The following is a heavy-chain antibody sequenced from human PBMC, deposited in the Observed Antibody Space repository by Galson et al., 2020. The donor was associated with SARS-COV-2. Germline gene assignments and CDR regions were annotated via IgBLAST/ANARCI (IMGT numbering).Heavy chain of an antibody. CDR2: IYHNGGT. CDR1: GGSISRYY. CDR3: GTYTTYGGASDV. V-gene: IGHV4-59*01. Sequence: SETLSLTCTVYGGSISRYYWSWIRQPPGKGLEWIGYIYHNGGTSYNPALKSRVTMSADTSKRQFSLNLYSASAADTAMYYCGTYTTYGGASDVWGQGTVVTVSS. J-gene: IGHJ3*01. D-gene: IGHD4-17*01.